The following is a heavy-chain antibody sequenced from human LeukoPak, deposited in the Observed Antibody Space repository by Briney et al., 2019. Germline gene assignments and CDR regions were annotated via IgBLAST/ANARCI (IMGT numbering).Heavy chain of an antibody. D-gene: IGHD2-2*01. J-gene: IGHJ5*02. Sequence: PGGSLRLACAASGFTFSSYWMHWVRQAPGKGLVWVSRINSDGSSTSYADSVKGRFTISRDNAKNTLYLQMNSLRAEDTAVYYCATSTSRAKNLFDPWGQGTLVTVPS. CDR1: GFTFSSYW. CDR3: ATSTSRAKNLFDP. CDR2: INSDGSST. V-gene: IGHV3-74*01.